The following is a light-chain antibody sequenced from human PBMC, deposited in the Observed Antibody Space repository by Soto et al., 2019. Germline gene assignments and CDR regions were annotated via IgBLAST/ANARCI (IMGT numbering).Light chain of an antibody. V-gene: IGKV1-5*03. J-gene: IGKJ1*01. CDR2: KTS. Sequence: DTQMTTSPSTLSASVGDRVTITCRASQSIGSWLAWYQQKPGKAPKLLIYKTSILENGVPSRFSGSGSGTEFTLSISSLQPDDFATYYCHQYNSYWTFGQGTKVDIK. CDR1: QSIGSW. CDR3: HQYNSYWT.